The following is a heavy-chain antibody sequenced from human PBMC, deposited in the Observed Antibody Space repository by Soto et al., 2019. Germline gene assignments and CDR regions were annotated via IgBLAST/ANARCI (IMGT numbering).Heavy chain of an antibody. V-gene: IGHV1-18*01. D-gene: IGHD6-13*01. J-gene: IGHJ6*02. Sequence: ASVKVSCKASGYTFTSYGISWVRQAPGQGLEWMGWISAYNGNTNYAQKLQGRVTMTTDTSTSTAYMELRSLRSDDTAVYYCARDPIAAERGADYGMDVWGQGTTVTVSS. CDR2: ISAYNGNT. CDR1: GYTFTSYG. CDR3: ARDPIAAERGADYGMDV.